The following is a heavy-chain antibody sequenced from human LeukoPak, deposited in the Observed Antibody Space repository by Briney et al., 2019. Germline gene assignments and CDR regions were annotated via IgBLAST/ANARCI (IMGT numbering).Heavy chain of an antibody. D-gene: IGHD5-18*01. CDR1: GGSVTRGAYS. Sequence: SETLSLTCTVSGGSVTRGAYSWTWIRQPVGKGLEWIGRIYTSGDTKYNPSLKSRVTISVGASNNQFSLKLTSVTAADTAVYYCARLVDTAMVTYWGQGTLVTVSS. CDR2: IYTSGDT. CDR3: ARLVDTAMVTY. V-gene: IGHV4-61*02. J-gene: IGHJ4*02.